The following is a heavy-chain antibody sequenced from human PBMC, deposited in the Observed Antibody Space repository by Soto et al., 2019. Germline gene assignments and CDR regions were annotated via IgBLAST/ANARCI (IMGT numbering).Heavy chain of an antibody. J-gene: IGHJ6*02. V-gene: IGHV4-31*03. CDR2: VSPSGNT. CDR1: GDSISGGYY. CDR3: ARDRGSYGMDV. Sequence: QVQLQESGPGLVKPSQTLSLTCTVSGDSISGGYYWSWIRQHPGKGLEWIGYVSPSGNTYYNPSLNMRVSISIDTSKNHFSLEVSSVTAADTAVYYCARDRGSYGMDVWGQGTTVTVSS.